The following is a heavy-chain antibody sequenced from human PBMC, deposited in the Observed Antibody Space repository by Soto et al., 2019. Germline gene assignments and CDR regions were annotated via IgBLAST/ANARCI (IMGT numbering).Heavy chain of an antibody. CDR1: GGSISGSSDY. CDR2: IYYSGST. Sequence: SETQSLTCTVSGGSISGSSDYWGWIRQPPGKGLEWIGNIYYSGSTVYNPSFKSRVTISVDTSKNQFSLKLNSVTAADTAVYYCARDLWGYCGTDCYPLDVWGQGTTVTVSS. D-gene: IGHD2-21*02. CDR3: ARDLWGYCGTDCYPLDV. J-gene: IGHJ6*02. V-gene: IGHV4-39*07.